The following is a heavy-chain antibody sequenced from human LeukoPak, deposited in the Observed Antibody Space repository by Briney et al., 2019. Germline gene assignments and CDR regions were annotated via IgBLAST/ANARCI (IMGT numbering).Heavy chain of an antibody. V-gene: IGHV3-23*01. CDR1: GFPFSAYA. J-gene: IGHJ4*02. CDR3: AKGLSSGTGRGFDY. Sequence: GGSLRLSCVASGFPFSAYAMSWVRQAPGKGLEWVSGIRGSGETTYYAESVKGRFTIQRDNSKNTLYLQMNSLRAEDTALYYCAKGLSSGTGRGFDYWGQGTLVTVSS. D-gene: IGHD3/OR15-3a*01. CDR2: IRGSGETT.